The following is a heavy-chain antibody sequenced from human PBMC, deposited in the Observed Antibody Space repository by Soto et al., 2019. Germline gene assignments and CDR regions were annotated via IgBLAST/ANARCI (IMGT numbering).Heavy chain of an antibody. CDR2: IYYSGST. J-gene: IGHJ3*02. Sequence: PSETLSLTCTVSGGSISSYYWSWIRQPPGKGLEWIGYIYYSGSTNYNPSLKSRVTISVDTSKNQFSLKLSSVTAADTAVYYCARHCQGRAADAFDIWGQGTMVTVS. V-gene: IGHV4-59*08. CDR1: GGSISSYY. CDR3: ARHCQGRAADAFDI. D-gene: IGHD2-15*01.